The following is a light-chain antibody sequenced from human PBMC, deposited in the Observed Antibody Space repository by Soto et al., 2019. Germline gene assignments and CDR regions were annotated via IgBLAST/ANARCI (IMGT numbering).Light chain of an antibody. J-gene: IGKJ4*01. V-gene: IGKV4-1*01. CDR3: HQYFGVPLT. Sequence: DIVMTQSPDSLAVSLGERATINCKSSQSVLYSSNNKNYLAWYQQKPGQPPKLLIYWASTRESGVPDRFSGSGSGTDFTLTISSLQPEDVVVYYCHQYFGVPLTFGGGTKVEIK. CDR1: QSVLYSSNNKNY. CDR2: WAS.